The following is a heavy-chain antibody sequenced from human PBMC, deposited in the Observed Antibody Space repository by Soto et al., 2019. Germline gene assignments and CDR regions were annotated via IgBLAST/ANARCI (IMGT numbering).Heavy chain of an antibody. CDR2: INPKNGVT. D-gene: IGHD2-21*01. Sequence: ASVKVSCKASGYSFTGYYLHWVRQAPGQGLEWMGWINPKNGVTKYGQKFQGRLTMTRDTSTSTAYMELSRLQSDDTAVYYCAKAGVIAAPPPYNWLDPWGQGVLVTVYS. CDR1: GYSFTGYY. V-gene: IGHV1-2*02. J-gene: IGHJ5*02. CDR3: AKAGVIAAPPPYNWLDP.